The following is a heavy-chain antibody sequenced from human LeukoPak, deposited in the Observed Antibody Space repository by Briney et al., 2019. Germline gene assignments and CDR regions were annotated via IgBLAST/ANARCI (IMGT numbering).Heavy chain of an antibody. V-gene: IGHV3-48*01. Sequence: GGSLRLSCAASGFTFSIYSMNWVRQAPGKGLEWVSYISSSSSTIYYADSVKGRFTISRDNSKNTLYLQMNSLRAEDTAVYYCAKDDGWELRVFDYWGQGTLVTVSS. J-gene: IGHJ4*02. CDR3: AKDDGWELRVFDY. CDR2: ISSSSSTI. D-gene: IGHD1-26*01. CDR1: GFTFSIYS.